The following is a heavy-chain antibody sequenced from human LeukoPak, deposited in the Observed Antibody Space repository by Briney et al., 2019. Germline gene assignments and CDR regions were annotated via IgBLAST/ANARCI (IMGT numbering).Heavy chain of an antibody. D-gene: IGHD2-21*02. V-gene: IGHV4-39*01. CDR2: IYYSGST. Sequence: SETLSLTCTVSGVSISSSSYYWGWIRQPPGKGLEWIGSIYYSGSTYYNPSLKSRVTISVDTSKNQFSLKLSSVTAADTAVYYCARPGPYWGGDCYPSGFDYWGQGTLVTVSS. J-gene: IGHJ4*02. CDR3: ARPGPYWGGDCYPSGFDY. CDR1: GVSISSSSYY.